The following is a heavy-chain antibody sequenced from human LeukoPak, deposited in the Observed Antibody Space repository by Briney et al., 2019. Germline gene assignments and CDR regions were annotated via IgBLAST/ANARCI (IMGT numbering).Heavy chain of an antibody. CDR2: ISAYNGNT. V-gene: IGHV1-18*01. CDR3: ARSSMVRGLLKSFDI. D-gene: IGHD3-10*01. J-gene: IGHJ3*02. Sequence: ASVKVSCKASGYTFTSYGISWVRQAPGQGLEWMGWISAYNGNTNYAQKLQGRVTMTTDTSTSTAYMELRSLRSDDTAVYYCARSSMVRGLLKSFDIWGQGTMVTVSS. CDR1: GYTFTSYG.